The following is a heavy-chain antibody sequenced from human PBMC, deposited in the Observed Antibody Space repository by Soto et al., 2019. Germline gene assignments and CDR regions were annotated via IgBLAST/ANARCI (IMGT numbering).Heavy chain of an antibody. Sequence: SETLSLTCTVSGGSIITDYWSWILQPLGKGLEWIGYIYYSGGTNYNPSLKSRVTMSVDTAKNQFSLKLSSVTAADTAVYYCARPSRGYTYGYDYYYYMDVWGKGTTVTVSS. D-gene: IGHD5-18*01. CDR1: GGSIITDY. CDR3: ARPSRGYTYGYDYYYYMDV. V-gene: IGHV4-59*08. CDR2: IYYSGGT. J-gene: IGHJ6*03.